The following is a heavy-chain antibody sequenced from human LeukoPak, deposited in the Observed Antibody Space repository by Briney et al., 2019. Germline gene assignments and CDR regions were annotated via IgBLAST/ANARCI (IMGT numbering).Heavy chain of an antibody. Sequence: GGSLRLSCAASGFTFSTYGMHWVRQAPGKGLEWVAVISYDGSNKFYADSVKGRFTISRDNSKNTLYLQMNSLRPEDTAVYYCAKDQDYGDNRLDYWGQGTLVTVSS. J-gene: IGHJ4*02. CDR3: AKDQDYGDNRLDY. CDR1: GFTFSTYG. D-gene: IGHD4-17*01. V-gene: IGHV3-30*18. CDR2: ISYDGSNK.